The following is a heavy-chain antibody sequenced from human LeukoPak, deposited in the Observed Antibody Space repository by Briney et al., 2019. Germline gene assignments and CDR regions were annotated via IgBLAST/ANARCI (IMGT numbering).Heavy chain of an antibody. J-gene: IGHJ4*02. CDR2: ISWNSGSI. Sequence: SGGSLRLPCAASGFTFDDYAMHWVRQAPGKGLEWVSGISWNSGSIGYADSVKGRFTISRDNAKNSLYLQMNSLRAEDMALYYCAEDRGSSSSYFDYWGQGTLVTVSS. CDR1: GFTFDDYA. V-gene: IGHV3-9*03. D-gene: IGHD6-6*01. CDR3: AEDRGSSSSYFDY.